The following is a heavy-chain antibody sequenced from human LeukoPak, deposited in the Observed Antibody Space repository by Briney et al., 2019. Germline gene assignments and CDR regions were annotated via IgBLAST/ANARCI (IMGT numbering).Heavy chain of an antibody. D-gene: IGHD3-22*01. CDR3: LYSSGYYSIYAFDI. CDR2: MNPNSGNT. CDR1: GYTFTSYD. V-gene: IGHV1-8*01. J-gene: IGHJ3*02. Sequence: ASVKVSCKASGYTFTSYDINWVRQATGQGLEWMGWMNPNSGNTGYAQKFQGRVTMTRNTSISTAYMELSSLRSEDTAAYYCLYSSGYYSIYAFDIWGQGTMATVSS.